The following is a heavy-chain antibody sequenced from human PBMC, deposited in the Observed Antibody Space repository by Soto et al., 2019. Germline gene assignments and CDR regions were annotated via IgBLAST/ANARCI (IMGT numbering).Heavy chain of an antibody. CDR1: GFTFSSYA. Sequence: GGSLRLSCAASGFTFSSYAMSWVRQAPGKGLEWVSAISGSGGSTYYADSVKGRFTISRDNSKNTLYLQMNSLRAEDTAVYYCAKFYYYDSSGYYPLLYFDYWGQGTLVTVSS. V-gene: IGHV3-23*01. CDR2: ISGSGGST. CDR3: AKFYYYDSSGYYPLLYFDY. D-gene: IGHD3-22*01. J-gene: IGHJ4*02.